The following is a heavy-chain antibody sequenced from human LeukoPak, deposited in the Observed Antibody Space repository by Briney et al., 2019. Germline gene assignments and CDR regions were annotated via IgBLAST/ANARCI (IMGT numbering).Heavy chain of an antibody. V-gene: IGHV1-8*01. J-gene: IGHJ4*02. D-gene: IGHD5-12*01. CDR3: ATVDIVATMGY. CDR2: MNPNSGNT. Sequence: ASVKVSCKASGYTFTSYDINWVRQATGQGLEWMGWMNPNSGNTGYAQKFRSRGTMTRNTSISTAYMELSSLRSEDTAVYYCATVDIVATMGYWGQGTLVTVSS. CDR1: GYTFTSYD.